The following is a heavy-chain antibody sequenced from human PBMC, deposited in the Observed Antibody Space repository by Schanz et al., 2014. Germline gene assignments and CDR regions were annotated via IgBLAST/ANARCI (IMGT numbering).Heavy chain of an antibody. D-gene: IGHD2-15*01. CDR3: ARDFLLEQLGYSHYYYAMDV. V-gene: IGHV3-48*01. Sequence: EVQLLESGGGLVQPGGSLRLSCAASGFTFSTYAMSWVRQAPGKGLEWVSYISSSSSTRDYADSVKGRFTISRDNAKNSLMLQMNSLRAEDTAVYYCARDFLLEQLGYSHYYYAMDVWGQGTTVTVSS. J-gene: IGHJ6*02. CDR1: GFTFSTYA. CDR2: ISSSSSTR.